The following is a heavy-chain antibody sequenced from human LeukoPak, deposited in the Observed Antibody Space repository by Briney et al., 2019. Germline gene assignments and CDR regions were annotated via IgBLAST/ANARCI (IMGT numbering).Heavy chain of an antibody. CDR2: IYYSGST. V-gene: IGHV4-39*01. Sequence: PSETLSLTCTVSGGSISSSSYYWGWIRQPPGKGLEWIGSIYYSGSTYYNPSFKSRVTISVDTSKNQFSLKLSSVTAADTAVYYCARLEDGDYLYYFDYWGQGTLVTVSS. CDR1: GGSISSSSYY. CDR3: ARLEDGDYLYYFDY. D-gene: IGHD4-17*01. J-gene: IGHJ4*02.